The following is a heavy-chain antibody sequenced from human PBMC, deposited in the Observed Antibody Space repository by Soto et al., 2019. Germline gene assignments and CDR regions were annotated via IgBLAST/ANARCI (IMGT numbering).Heavy chain of an antibody. V-gene: IGHV3-33*01. CDR3: ATVGGYGAFGI. J-gene: IGHJ3*02. Sequence: QVQLVESGGGVVQPGRSLRLSCAASGFTFSSYGMHWVRQAPGKGLEWVAVIWYDGSNKYYADSVKGRFTISRDNSKNTLYLQMNSLRAEDTAVYCWATVGGYGAFGIWGQGTMVTVSS. CDR2: IWYDGSNK. D-gene: IGHD5-12*01. CDR1: GFTFSSYG.